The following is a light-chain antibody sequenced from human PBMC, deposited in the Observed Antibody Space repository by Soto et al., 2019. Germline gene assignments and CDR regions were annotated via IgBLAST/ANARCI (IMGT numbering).Light chain of an antibody. J-gene: IGKJ4*01. Sequence: EIVMTQSPATLYVSSGEGATLSCRASQNVSVYLAWYQQKPGQAPRLLIYRASSRATGIPARFSGSGSGTEFTLTISSLQSEDFAVYYCQQYNDWPLLAFGGGTKVEIK. V-gene: IGKV3-15*01. CDR2: RAS. CDR1: QNVSVY. CDR3: QQYNDWPLLA.